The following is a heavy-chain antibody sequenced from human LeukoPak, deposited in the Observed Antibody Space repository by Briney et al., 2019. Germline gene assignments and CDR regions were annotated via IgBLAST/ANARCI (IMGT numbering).Heavy chain of an antibody. D-gene: IGHD2-15*01. V-gene: IGHV4-59*01. CDR1: GGSISAYY. CDR3: ARGEGGYYSHWHFDL. CDR2: KYYSGNT. J-gene: IGHJ2*01. Sequence: KPSETLSLTCTVSGGSISAYYWSWIRQSPGKGLEWIGYKYYSGNTNYSPSLQSRVTISVDTSTNQVFLQLTSVTAADTAVYYCARGEGGYYSHWHFDLWGRGILVSVSS.